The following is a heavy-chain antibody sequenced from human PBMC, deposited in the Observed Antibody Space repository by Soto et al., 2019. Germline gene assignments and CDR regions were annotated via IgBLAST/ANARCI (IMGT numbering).Heavy chain of an antibody. V-gene: IGHV1-2*04. Sequence: GASVKVSCKSSGYTFTGYYMYCVRQAPGQGLEWMGWINPNSGGTNYAQKFQGWVTMTRDTSISTAYMELSRLRSDDTAVYYCARGGGDCSSTSCYGWDYYYYYMDVWGKGTTVTVSS. CDR2: INPNSGGT. J-gene: IGHJ6*03. CDR1: GYTFTGYY. D-gene: IGHD2-2*01. CDR3: ARGGGDCSSTSCYGWDYYYYYMDV.